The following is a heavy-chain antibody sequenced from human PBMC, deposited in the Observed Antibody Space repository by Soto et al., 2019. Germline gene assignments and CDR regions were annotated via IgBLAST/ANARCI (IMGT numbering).Heavy chain of an antibody. V-gene: IGHV1-3*01. CDR2: INAGNGNT. J-gene: IGHJ4*02. CDR1: GNTFTSYS. CDR3: ARDRYSSSWYVGAFDY. D-gene: IGHD6-13*01. Sequence: ASVKVSCKASGNTFTSYSVYWVRQAPGQGLEWMGWINAGNGNTRYSQKFQDRVTITWDTSASTVYMELSSLRSEDTAVYYCARDRYSSSWYVGAFDYWGQGTLVTVSS.